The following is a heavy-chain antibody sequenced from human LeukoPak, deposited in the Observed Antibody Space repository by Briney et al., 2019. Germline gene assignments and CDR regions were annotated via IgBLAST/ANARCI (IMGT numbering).Heavy chain of an antibody. CDR3: ARAYCSSTSCYAGGFDY. CDR2: ISYDGSNK. Sequence: GGSLRLSCAASGFTFSSYAMHWVRQAPGKGLEWVAVISYDGSNKYYADSVKGRFTISRDNSKNTLYLQMNSLRAEDTAVYYCARAYCSSTSCYAGGFDYWGQGTLVTVSP. J-gene: IGHJ4*02. D-gene: IGHD2-2*01. CDR1: GFTFSSYA. V-gene: IGHV3-30-3*01.